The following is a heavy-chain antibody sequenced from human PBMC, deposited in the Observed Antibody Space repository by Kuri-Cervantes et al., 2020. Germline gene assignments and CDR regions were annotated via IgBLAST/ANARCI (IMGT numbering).Heavy chain of an antibody. D-gene: IGHD3-10*01. CDR3: ARLGFGDIYFDY. CDR2: INPNSGGT. CDR1: GYTFTAYY. V-gene: IGHV1-2*02. Sequence: ASVKVSCKASGYTFTAYYMHWVRQAPGQGLEWMGWINPNSGGTNYAQKFQGRVTMTRDTSISTAYMELSRLRSDDTAVYYCARLGFGDIYFDYWGQGTLVTVSS. J-gene: IGHJ4*02.